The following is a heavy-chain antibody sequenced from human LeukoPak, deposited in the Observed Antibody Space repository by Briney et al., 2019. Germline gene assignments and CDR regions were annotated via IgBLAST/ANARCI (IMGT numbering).Heavy chain of an antibody. Sequence: SETLSLTCSVSGGSMNSYYWSWIRQSPGKGLEWIGYIYYSGSTNYNPSLNSRVTISLDTSKNQFSLKLSSVTAADTAVYYCARDKKIGATGSDGLDVWGQGTTVTVSS. J-gene: IGHJ6*02. CDR2: IYYSGST. D-gene: IGHD6-13*01. V-gene: IGHV4-59*01. CDR3: ARDKKIGATGSDGLDV. CDR1: GGSMNSYY.